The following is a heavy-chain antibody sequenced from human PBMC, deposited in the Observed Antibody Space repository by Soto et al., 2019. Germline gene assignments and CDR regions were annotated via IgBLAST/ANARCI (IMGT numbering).Heavy chain of an antibody. Sequence: QVQLQQWGAGLLKPSETLSLTCAVYGGSFSGYYWSWIRQPPGKGLEWIGEINHSGSTNYNPSLKSRVTISVDTSKNQFSLKLSSVTAADTAVYYCARGSVDIVATIQRRTNYYGMDVWGQGTTVTVSS. V-gene: IGHV4-34*01. D-gene: IGHD5-12*01. J-gene: IGHJ6*02. CDR3: ARGSVDIVATIQRRTNYYGMDV. CDR2: INHSGST. CDR1: GGSFSGYY.